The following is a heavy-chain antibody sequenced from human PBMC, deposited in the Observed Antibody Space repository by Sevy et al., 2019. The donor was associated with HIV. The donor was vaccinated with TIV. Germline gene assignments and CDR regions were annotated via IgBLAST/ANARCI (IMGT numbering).Heavy chain of an antibody. J-gene: IGHJ6*02. Sequence: GGSLRLSCAASGFTFSSYAMSWVRQAPGKGLEWVSTISGSGGSTYYADSVKGRFTISRDNSKNTLYLQMNSLRAEDRAVDYCAKDHWVPYEYYYYYGMDVWGQGTTVTVSS. D-gene: IGHD7-27*01. CDR2: ISGSGGST. CDR1: GFTFSSYA. V-gene: IGHV3-23*01. CDR3: AKDHWVPYEYYYYYGMDV.